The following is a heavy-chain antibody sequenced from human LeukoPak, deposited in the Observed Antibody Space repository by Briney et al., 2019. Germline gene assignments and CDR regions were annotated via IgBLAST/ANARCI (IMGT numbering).Heavy chain of an antibody. CDR1: GYTLTELS. J-gene: IGHJ4*02. D-gene: IGHD3-10*01. V-gene: IGHV1-24*01. Sequence: ASVKVSCKVSGYTLTELSMHWVRQAPGKGLEWMGGFDPEDGETIYAQKFQGRVTMTEDTSTDTAYMELSSLRSEDTAVYYCAIITKFGELLFGVDYWGQGTLVTVSS. CDR3: AIITKFGELLFGVDY. CDR2: FDPEDGET.